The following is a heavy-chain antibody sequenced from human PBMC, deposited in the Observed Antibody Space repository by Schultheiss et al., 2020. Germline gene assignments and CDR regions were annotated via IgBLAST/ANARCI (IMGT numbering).Heavy chain of an antibody. J-gene: IGHJ6*03. D-gene: IGHD4-11*01. Sequence: SETLSLTCTVSGGSISSSSYYWGWIRQPPGKGLEWIGSIYYSGSTYYNPSLKSRVTISVDTSKNQFSLKLSSVTAADTAVYYCARLPMTTGYYYYYYMDVWGKGTTVTVSS. CDR1: GGSISSSSYY. V-gene: IGHV4-39*01. CDR2: IYYSGST. CDR3: ARLPMTTGYYYYYYMDV.